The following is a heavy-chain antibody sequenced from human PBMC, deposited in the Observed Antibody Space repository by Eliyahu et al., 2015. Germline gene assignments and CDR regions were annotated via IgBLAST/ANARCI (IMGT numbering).Heavy chain of an antibody. D-gene: IGHD6-19*01. Sequence: QVQLQESGPGLVKPSDTLSLTCXVSTGSMXNFYWSWIRQPPGKGLEWIWFNYFSGRTIYNPPLKSRVTISVDTSKKQFSLKLRSVTAADTAVYYCARDNLRGSSGWYVFDSWGRGALVTVSS. CDR2: NYFSGRT. CDR1: TGSMXNFY. J-gene: IGHJ4*02. V-gene: IGHV4-59*01. CDR3: ARDNLRGSSGWYVFDS.